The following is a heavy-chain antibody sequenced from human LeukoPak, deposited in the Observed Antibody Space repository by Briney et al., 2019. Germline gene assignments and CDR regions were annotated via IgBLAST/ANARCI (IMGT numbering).Heavy chain of an antibody. D-gene: IGHD3-10*01. CDR2: IKQDGSEK. V-gene: IGHV3-7*01. Sequence: GGSLRLSCAASGFTFSSYWMSWVRQAPGKGLEWVANIKQDGSEKYYVDSVKGRFTISRDNAKNSLYLQMNSLRAEGTAVYYCARAVMGFGELLDHFDYWGQGTLVTVSS. J-gene: IGHJ4*02. CDR3: ARAVMGFGELLDHFDY. CDR1: GFTFSSYW.